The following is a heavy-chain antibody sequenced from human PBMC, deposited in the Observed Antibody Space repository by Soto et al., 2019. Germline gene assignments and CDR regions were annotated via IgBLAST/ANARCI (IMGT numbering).Heavy chain of an antibody. D-gene: IGHD3-22*01. CDR3: EVGGGYLTPPYGMDV. Sequence: PGGSLRLSCTASGFTFSDYTMKWVRQAPGQGLEWVSFISRESSYIYYVDSVKGRFTISRDNAKNSVILQMAGLRVDDTGVYFFEVGGGYLTPPYGMDVWGRGTTVTVSS. V-gene: IGHV3-21*01. J-gene: IGHJ6*02. CDR1: GFTFSDYT. CDR2: ISRESSYI.